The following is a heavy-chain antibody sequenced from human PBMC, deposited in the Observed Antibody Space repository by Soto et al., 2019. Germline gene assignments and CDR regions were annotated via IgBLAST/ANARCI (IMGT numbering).Heavy chain of an antibody. CDR1: GFTFSSYS. V-gene: IGHV3-21*01. CDR2: ISSSSYI. Sequence: GGSLRLSCAASGFTFSSYSMNWVRQAPGKGLEWVSSISSSSYIYYADSVKGRFTISRDNAKNSLYLQMNSLRAEDTAVYYCARDLELQYYFDYWGQGTLVTVSS. CDR3: ARDLELQYYFDY. J-gene: IGHJ4*02. D-gene: IGHD1-7*01.